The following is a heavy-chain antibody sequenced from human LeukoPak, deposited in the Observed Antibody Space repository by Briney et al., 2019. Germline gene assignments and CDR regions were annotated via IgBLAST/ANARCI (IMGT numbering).Heavy chain of an antibody. D-gene: IGHD4/OR15-4a*01. J-gene: IGHJ4*02. CDR2: IYHSGNT. CDR1: GGSISSSSYY. V-gene: IGHV4-61*05. CDR3: ARFPAKEAD. Sequence: SETLSLTCTVSGGSISSSSYYWGWIRQPPGKGLEWIGYIYHSGNTNYNPSLSSRVTISVDTSKNQFSLELTSVTAADTAVYFCARFPAKEADWGQGTLVTVSS.